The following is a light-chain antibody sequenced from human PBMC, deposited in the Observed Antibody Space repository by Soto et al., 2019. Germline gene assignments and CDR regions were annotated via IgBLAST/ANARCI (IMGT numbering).Light chain of an antibody. V-gene: IGKV3-15*01. CDR3: QQYNNWWT. Sequence: EILMTQSPATLSVSPGEGATLSCRASQSVNSNLAWYQHKPGQAPRLLIYGASIRATGIPARFSGSGSGTEFTLTISSLQSEDFAVYYCQQYNNWWTFGHGTKVEIK. CDR1: QSVNSN. J-gene: IGKJ1*01. CDR2: GAS.